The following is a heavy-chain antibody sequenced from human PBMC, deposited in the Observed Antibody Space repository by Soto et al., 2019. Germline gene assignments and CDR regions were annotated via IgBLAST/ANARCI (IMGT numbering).Heavy chain of an antibody. CDR1: GYTFTGYY. CDR2: INPNSGGT. CDR3: ARGVERGYSGPEYPGYYYYGMDV. J-gene: IGHJ6*02. D-gene: IGHD5-12*01. Sequence: ASVKVSCKASGYTFTGYYMHWVRQAPGQGLEWMGWINPNSGGTNYAQKFQGWVTMTRDTSISTAYMELSRLRSDDTAVYYCARGVERGYSGPEYPGYYYYGMDVWGQGTTVTVS. V-gene: IGHV1-2*04.